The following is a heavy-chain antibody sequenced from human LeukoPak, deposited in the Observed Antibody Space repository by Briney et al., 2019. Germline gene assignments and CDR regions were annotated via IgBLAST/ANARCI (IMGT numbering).Heavy chain of an antibody. Sequence: GESLKISYKGSGYSFTSYWIGWVRQMPGKGLEWMGIIYLGDSDTRYSPSFQGQVTISADKSISTAYLQWSSLKASDTAMYYCARQVDYYDRSLDPWGQGTLVTVSS. D-gene: IGHD3-22*01. CDR2: IYLGDSDT. CDR3: ARQVDYYDRSLDP. J-gene: IGHJ5*02. CDR1: GYSFTSYW. V-gene: IGHV5-51*01.